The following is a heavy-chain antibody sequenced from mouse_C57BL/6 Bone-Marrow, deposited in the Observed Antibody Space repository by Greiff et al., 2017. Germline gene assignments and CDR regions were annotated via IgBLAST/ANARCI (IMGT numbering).Heavy chain of an antibody. V-gene: IGHV1-50*01. D-gene: IGHD2-4*01. CDR3: AREGLSGFAY. CDR2: IVPSDSYT. CDR1: GYTFTSYW. J-gene: IGHJ3*01. Sequence: QVHVKQSGAELVKPGASVKLSCKASGYTFTSYWMQWVKQRPGQGLEWIGEIVPSDSYTNYNQKFKGKATLTVDTSSSTAYMQLSSLTSEDSAVYYCAREGLSGFAYWGQGTLVTVSA.